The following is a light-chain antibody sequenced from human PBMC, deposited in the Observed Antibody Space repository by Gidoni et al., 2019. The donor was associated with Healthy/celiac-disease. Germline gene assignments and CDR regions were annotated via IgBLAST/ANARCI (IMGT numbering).Light chain of an antibody. CDR1: ALPKQY. CDR3: QSADSSGTLEV. J-gene: IGLJ2*01. CDR2: KDS. Sequence: SYELTQPPSVSVSPGQTARITCSGDALPKQYAYWYQQKPGQAPVLVIYKDSERPSGIPERFSGSSSGTTVTLTISGVQAEDEADYYCQSADSSGTLEVFGGGTKLTV. V-gene: IGLV3-25*02.